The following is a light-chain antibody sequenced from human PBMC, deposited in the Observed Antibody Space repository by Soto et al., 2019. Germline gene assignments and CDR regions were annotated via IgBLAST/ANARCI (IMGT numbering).Light chain of an antibody. Sequence: DIHMTQSPSSLSPSVGDTVTITCQASQDITKYLNWSHQKPGKAPKFLIYDTSNLETGVQSTFSGSGSGTDFTFTIRSLQPEDIATYYCQQYDNLITFGQGTRLEIK. CDR2: DTS. V-gene: IGKV1-33*01. J-gene: IGKJ5*01. CDR1: QDITKY. CDR3: QQYDNLIT.